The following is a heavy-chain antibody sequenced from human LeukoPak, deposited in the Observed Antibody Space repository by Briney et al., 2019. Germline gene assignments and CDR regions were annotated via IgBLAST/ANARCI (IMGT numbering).Heavy chain of an antibody. CDR1: GFTFISYA. CDR3: ASGSMGYYGSGSSPLYYFDY. CDR2: ISGSGDTT. J-gene: IGHJ4*02. D-gene: IGHD3-10*01. Sequence: GGSLRLSCAASGFTFISYAMSWVRQAPGKGLEWVSTISGSGDTTYYAGSVKGRFTISRDNSDNTLSLQMNSLRAEDTAIYYCASGSMGYYGSGSSPLYYFDYWGQGTLVTVSS. V-gene: IGHV3-23*01.